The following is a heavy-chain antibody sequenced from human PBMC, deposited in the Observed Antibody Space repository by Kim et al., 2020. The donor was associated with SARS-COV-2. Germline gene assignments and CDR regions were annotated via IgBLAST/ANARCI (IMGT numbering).Heavy chain of an antibody. CDR2: INPNSGGT. D-gene: IGHD2-2*01. Sequence: ASVKVSCKASGYTFTGYYMHWVRQAPGQGLEWMGRINPNSGGTNYAQKFQGRVTMTRDTSISTAYMELSRLRSDDTAVYYCARADSYQSDYYYYGMDVWGQGTTVTVSS. J-gene: IGHJ6*02. CDR1: GYTFTGYY. CDR3: ARADSYQSDYYYYGMDV. V-gene: IGHV1-2*06.